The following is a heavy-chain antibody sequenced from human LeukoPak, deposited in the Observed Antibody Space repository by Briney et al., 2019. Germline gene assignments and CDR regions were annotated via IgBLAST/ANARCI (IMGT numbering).Heavy chain of an antibody. D-gene: IGHD1-1*01. CDR2: IVVGSGNT. J-gene: IGHJ6*03. CDR3: AARGQLRGVGPRGYYYYYMDV. CDR1: GLTFTSSA. V-gene: IGHV1-58*01. Sequence: SVKVSCKASGLTFTSSAVQWVRQARGQRLEWIGWIVVGSGNTNYAQKFQERVTITRDMSTSTAYMELSSLRSEDTAVYYCAARGQLRGVGPRGYYYYYMDVWGKGTTVTVSS.